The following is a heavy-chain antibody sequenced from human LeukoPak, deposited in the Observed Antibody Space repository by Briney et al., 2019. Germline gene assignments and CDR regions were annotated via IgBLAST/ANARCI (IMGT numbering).Heavy chain of an antibody. CDR3: AARDRTISSSLDY. Sequence: SLTLSLTCTVSGGSISSYYWSWIRQPPGKGLEWIGYIYYSGSTNYIPSLKSRVTISVGTSKNRFSLKLSSVTAADTAVYYCAARDRTISSSLDYWGQGTLVTASS. D-gene: IGHD6-13*01. V-gene: IGHV4-59*01. CDR1: GGSISSYY. CDR2: IYYSGST. J-gene: IGHJ4*02.